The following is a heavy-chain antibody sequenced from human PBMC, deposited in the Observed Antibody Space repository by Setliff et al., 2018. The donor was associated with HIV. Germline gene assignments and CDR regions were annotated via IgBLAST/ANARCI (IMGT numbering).Heavy chain of an antibody. J-gene: IGHJ4*02. CDR3: ARVGERWLQFYYFDN. D-gene: IGHD5-12*01. CDR2: INPSGGST. CDR1: GYTFTGYY. V-gene: IGHV1-46*01. Sequence: ASVKVSCKASGYTFTGYYMHWVRQAPGQGLEWMGVINPSGGSTSYAQKFQGRVTMTRGTSSGTVYMELSGLRFEDTAMYYCARVGERWLQFYYFDNWGQGTLVTVS.